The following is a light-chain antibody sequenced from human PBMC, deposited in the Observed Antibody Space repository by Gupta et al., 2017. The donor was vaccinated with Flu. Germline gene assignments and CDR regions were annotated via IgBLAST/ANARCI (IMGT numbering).Light chain of an antibody. CDR3: QVWDSTNDRCV. J-gene: IGLJ3*02. CDR1: NILNKS. Sequence: YVLPPAPYAPVPPGQPARGTCVGNNILNKSVHWYQHKAGQAPVLVVYDDNDRPSGIPERFSGSNSGNTAILTISGVEAGDEADYYCQVWDSTNDRCVFGGGTMLTVL. V-gene: IGLV3-21*02. CDR2: DDN.